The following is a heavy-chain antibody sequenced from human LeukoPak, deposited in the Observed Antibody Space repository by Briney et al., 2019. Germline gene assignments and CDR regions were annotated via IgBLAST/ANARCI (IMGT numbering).Heavy chain of an antibody. V-gene: IGHV3-30*02. CDR3: AKGDGGNWLYNWFDP. D-gene: IGHD4-23*01. J-gene: IGHJ5*02. CDR1: GFTFSSYG. Sequence: PGGSLRLSCAASGFTFSSYGMHWVRQAPGKGLEWVSFIRYDGSNKYYADSVKGRFTISRDNSKNTLYLQMNSLTTEDTAVYYCAKGDGGNWLYNWFDPWGLGTLVTVSS. CDR2: IRYDGSNK.